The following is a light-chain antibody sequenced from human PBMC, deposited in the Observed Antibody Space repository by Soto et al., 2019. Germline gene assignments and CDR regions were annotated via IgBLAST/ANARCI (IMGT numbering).Light chain of an antibody. J-gene: IGKJ5*01. CDR2: DVS. CDR1: QAITNN. CDR3: QQAASFPIT. V-gene: IGKV1-13*02. Sequence: IHLTQSPSSLSASVGDRVTITCRASQAITNNLAWYQQKRGKAPNLLIYDVSRLESGVPSLFSGSGAGTEFTLTINGLKHEDFATAYCQQAASFPITFGQGTRLEIK.